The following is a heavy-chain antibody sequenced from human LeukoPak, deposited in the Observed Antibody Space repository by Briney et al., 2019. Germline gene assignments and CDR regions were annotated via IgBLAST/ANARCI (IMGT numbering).Heavy chain of an antibody. CDR1: GGTFSSYA. CDR3: ARSYYDSSGYYYFDS. Sequence: SVKVSCKASGGTFSSYAISWVRQAPGQGLEWVGRIIPILGIPNYAPKLQHRVTITADKSTSTAYMDPSSLRSEDTAVYYCARSYYDSSGYYYFDSWGQGTLVTVSS. V-gene: IGHV1-69*04. D-gene: IGHD3-22*01. CDR2: IIPILGIP. J-gene: IGHJ4*02.